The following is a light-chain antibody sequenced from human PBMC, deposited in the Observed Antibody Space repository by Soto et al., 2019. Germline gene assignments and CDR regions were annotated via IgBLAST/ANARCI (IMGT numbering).Light chain of an antibody. CDR2: DAS. CDR1: QNFDSY. CDR3: QQSYSSPPT. J-gene: IGKJ1*01. Sequence: DIPMTQSPPALSASVGDRVTITCRASQNFDSYLNWYQQKPGKAPELLIHDASSLQSGVPSRFSGSGSGTDFSLSISSLQPEDFAVYYCQQSYSSPPTFGQGTKVDIK. V-gene: IGKV1-39*01.